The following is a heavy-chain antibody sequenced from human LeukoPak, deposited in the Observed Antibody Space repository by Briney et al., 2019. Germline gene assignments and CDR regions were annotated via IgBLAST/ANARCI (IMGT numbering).Heavy chain of an antibody. CDR3: GRGHWGLDY. D-gene: IGHD7-27*01. CDR2: ISNTGDSI. CDR1: GFTFSDSY. J-gene: IGHJ4*02. Sequence: GGSLRFSCAASGFTFSDSYMTWIRQAPGKGLEWVSFISNTGDSIYYADSVKGRFTTSRDNAKSSLSLQMNSLRAEDTAVYYCGRGHWGLDYWGQGALVTVSS. V-gene: IGHV3-11*04.